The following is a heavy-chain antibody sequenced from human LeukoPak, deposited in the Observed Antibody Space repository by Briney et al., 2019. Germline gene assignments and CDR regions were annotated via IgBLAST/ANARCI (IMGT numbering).Heavy chain of an antibody. CDR3: AKGGNIRVLDYYYYMDV. CDR1: GFAFETYG. Sequence: PGGSLRLSCAASGFAFETYGMHWVRQAPGKGLEWVAFIRYDGSNKYYADSVKGRFTISRDNSKNTLYLQMNSLRAEDTAVYYCAKGGNIRVLDYYYYMDVWGKGTTVTVSS. V-gene: IGHV3-30*02. D-gene: IGHD2/OR15-2a*01. CDR2: IRYDGSNK. J-gene: IGHJ6*03.